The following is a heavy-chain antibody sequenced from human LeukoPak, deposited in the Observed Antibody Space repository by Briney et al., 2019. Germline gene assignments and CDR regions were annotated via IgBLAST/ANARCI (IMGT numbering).Heavy chain of an antibody. V-gene: IGHV4-34*01. D-gene: IGHD6-6*01. CDR2: INHSGST. J-gene: IGHJ4*02. CDR3: ARSIAARYDY. Sequence: KPSETLSLTCAVYGGSFSGYYWSWIRQPPGKGLEWIGEINHSGSTNYNPSLKSRVTISVDTSKNQFSLKLSSVTAADTAVYYCARSIAARYDYWGQGTLVTVSS. CDR1: GGSFSGYY.